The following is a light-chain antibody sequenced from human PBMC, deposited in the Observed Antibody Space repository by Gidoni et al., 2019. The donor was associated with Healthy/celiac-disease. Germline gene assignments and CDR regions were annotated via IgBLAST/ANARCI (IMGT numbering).Light chain of an antibody. V-gene: IGKV1-39*01. Sequence: DLQMTKSPSSLSASVGDRVTITCRASQSISSYLNCYQQNPGKAPKLLIYAASSLQSGVPSRFSGSGSGTDFTLTISSLQPEDVATYYCQQSYSTPRTFGQXTKLEIK. J-gene: IGKJ2*01. CDR3: QQSYSTPRT. CDR1: QSISSY. CDR2: AAS.